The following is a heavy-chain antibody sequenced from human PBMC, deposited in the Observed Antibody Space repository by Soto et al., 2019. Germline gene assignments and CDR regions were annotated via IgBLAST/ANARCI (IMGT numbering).Heavy chain of an antibody. CDR2: SVPYTGET. CDR1: GYDFDKYH. V-gene: IGHV1-18*01. J-gene: IGHJ2*01. CDR3: ARCDCSVVSCYACWHFNL. D-gene: IGHD2-2*01. Sequence: QGQLVQSGAEVREPGDSVRVSCHASGYDFDKYHLRWVRQVPGQGLEWVGWSVPYTGETDYAPTLLNRVTVTAARFKSTAYMDTSGPTCADSAVYYCARCDCSVVSCYACWHFNLWGRVALGTDSS.